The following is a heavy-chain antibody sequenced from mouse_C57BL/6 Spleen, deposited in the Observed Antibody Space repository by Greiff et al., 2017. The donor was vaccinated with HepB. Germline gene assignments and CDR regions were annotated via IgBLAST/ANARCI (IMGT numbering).Heavy chain of an antibody. Sequence: EVQLVESGGGLVKPGGSLKLSRAASGFTFSSYAMSWVRQTPEKRLEWVATISDGGSYTYYPDNVKGRFTISRDNAKNNLYLQMSHLKSEDTAMYYCARDYGYDVGDYFDYWGQGTTLTVSS. V-gene: IGHV5-4*01. CDR2: ISDGGSYT. CDR3: ARDYGYDVGDYFDY. J-gene: IGHJ2*01. CDR1: GFTFSSYA. D-gene: IGHD2-2*01.